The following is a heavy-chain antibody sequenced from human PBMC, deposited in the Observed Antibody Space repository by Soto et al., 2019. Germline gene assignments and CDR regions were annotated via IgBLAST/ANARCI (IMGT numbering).Heavy chain of an antibody. J-gene: IGHJ4*02. CDR2: INHSGST. V-gene: IGHV4-34*01. CDR1: GGSFSGYY. D-gene: IGHD3-10*01. CDR3: ARGLESGSYNY. Sequence: PSETLSLTCAVYGGSFSGYYWSWIRQPPGKGLEWIGEINHSGSTNYNPSLKSRVTISVDTSKNQFSLKLSSVTAADTAVYYCARGLESGSYNYWGQGTLVTVS.